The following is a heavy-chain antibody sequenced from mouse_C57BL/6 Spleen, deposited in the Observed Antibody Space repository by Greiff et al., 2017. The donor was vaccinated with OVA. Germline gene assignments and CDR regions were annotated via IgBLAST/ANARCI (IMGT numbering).Heavy chain of an antibody. CDR1: GFSFNTYA. D-gene: IGHD2-4*01. CDR2: IRSKSNNYAT. CDR3: VGDDYGDDGYAMDY. V-gene: IGHV10-1*01. Sequence: EVNVVESGGGLVQPKGSLKLSCAASGFSFNTYAMNWVRQAPGKGLEWVARIRSKSNNYATYYADSVKDRFTISRDDSESMLYMQMNNLKTEDTAMYSCVGDDYGDDGYAMDYWGQGTSVTVSS. J-gene: IGHJ4*01.